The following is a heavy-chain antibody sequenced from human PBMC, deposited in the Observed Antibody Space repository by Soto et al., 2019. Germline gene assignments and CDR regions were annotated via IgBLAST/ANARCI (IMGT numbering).Heavy chain of an antibody. Sequence: PSETLSLTCTVSGGSISSYYWSWIRQPPGKGLEWIGYIYYSGSTNYNPSLKSRVTISVDTSKNQFSLKLSSVTAADTAVYYCASSPSGYCSSTSCYDFNYWGQGTLVTVS. CDR3: ASSPSGYCSSTSCYDFNY. V-gene: IGHV4-59*08. J-gene: IGHJ4*02. CDR2: IYYSGST. CDR1: GGSISSYY. D-gene: IGHD2-2*01.